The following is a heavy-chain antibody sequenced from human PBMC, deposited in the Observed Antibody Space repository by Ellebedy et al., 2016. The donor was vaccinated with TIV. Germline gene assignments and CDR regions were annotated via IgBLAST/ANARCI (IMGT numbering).Heavy chain of an antibody. V-gene: IGHV3-7*01. J-gene: IGHJ4*02. Sequence: GESLKISCAASGFTFSNFWMIWVRQAPGKGLEWVANIKEDGSEKSYVDSVKGRFTISRDNAKNSLYLQMNSLRAEDTAVYYCARDEFDYWGQGTLVTVSS. CDR2: IKEDGSEK. CDR3: ARDEFDY. CDR1: GFTFSNFW.